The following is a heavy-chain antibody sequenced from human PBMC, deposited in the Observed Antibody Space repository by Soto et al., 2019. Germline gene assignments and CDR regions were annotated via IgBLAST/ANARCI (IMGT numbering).Heavy chain of an antibody. D-gene: IGHD3-10*01. V-gene: IGHV3-33*01. CDR1: GFTFNTYG. Sequence: GGSLILSCISSGFTFNTYGMFWARQAPGTGLEWVAGIWYDGSYRYYVDSVEGRFTVSRDNSKNTVYLEMNNLRADDTAVYYCARISGSGHLGWFDPWGQGTLVTVS. CDR3: ARISGSGHLGWFDP. CDR2: IWYDGSYR. J-gene: IGHJ5*02.